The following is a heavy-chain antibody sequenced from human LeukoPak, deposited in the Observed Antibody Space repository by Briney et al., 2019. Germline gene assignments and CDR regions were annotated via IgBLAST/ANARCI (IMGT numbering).Heavy chain of an antibody. CDR3: ARVAYGDYSDY. Sequence: ALVKVSCKASGYTFTGYYMHWVRQAPGQGLEWMGRIIPILGIANYAQKFQGRVTITADKSTSTAYMELRSLRSDDTAVYYCARVAYGDYSDYWGQGTLVTVSS. CDR2: IIPILGIA. CDR1: GYTFTGYY. V-gene: IGHV1-69*04. D-gene: IGHD4-17*01. J-gene: IGHJ4*02.